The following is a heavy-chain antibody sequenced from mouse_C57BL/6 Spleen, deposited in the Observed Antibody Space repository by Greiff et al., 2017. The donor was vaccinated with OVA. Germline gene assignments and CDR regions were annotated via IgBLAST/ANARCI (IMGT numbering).Heavy chain of an antibody. CDR2: IDPETGGT. CDR1: GYTFTDYE. V-gene: IGHV1-15*01. Sequence: VKLVESGAELVRPGASVTLSCKASGYTFTDYEMPWVKQTPVHGLEWIGAIDPETGGTAYNQKFKGKAILTADKSSSTAYMELRSLTSEDSAVYYCTRWDYYGSSYYYWGQGTTLTVSS. J-gene: IGHJ2*01. CDR3: TRWDYYGSSYYY. D-gene: IGHD1-1*01.